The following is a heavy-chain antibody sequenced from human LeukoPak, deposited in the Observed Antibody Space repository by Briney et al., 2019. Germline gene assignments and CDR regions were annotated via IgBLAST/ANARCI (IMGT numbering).Heavy chain of an antibody. CDR1: GFTFSNAW. CDR3: ARDSGIAAAGTVGYFDY. Sequence: GGSLRLSCAASGFTFSNAWMSWVRQAPGKGLEWVASIRQDGSEVYYVDSVKGRFTISRDNARNSLYLQMNSLRAEDTAVYYCARDSGIAAAGTVGYFDYWGRGTLVTVSS. J-gene: IGHJ4*02. CDR2: IRQDGSEV. D-gene: IGHD6-13*01. V-gene: IGHV3-7*01.